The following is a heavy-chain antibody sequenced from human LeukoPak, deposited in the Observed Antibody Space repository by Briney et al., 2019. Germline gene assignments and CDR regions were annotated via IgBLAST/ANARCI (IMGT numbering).Heavy chain of an antibody. CDR3: ARAAGHYFDY. CDR2: ITSTSSDL. V-gene: IGHV3-21*05. Sequence: GGSLRLSCVASGFTFKSYSMNWVRQAPGKGLEWVSFITSTSSDLFYSDSVKGRFTVSRVNARNSLYLQMNSLTAEDTAVYYCARAAGHYFDYWGQGSLVTVSS. D-gene: IGHD3-10*01. CDR1: GFTFKSYS. J-gene: IGHJ4*02.